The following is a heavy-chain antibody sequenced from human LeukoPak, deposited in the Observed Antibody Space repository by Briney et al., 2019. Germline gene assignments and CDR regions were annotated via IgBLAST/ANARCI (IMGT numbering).Heavy chain of an antibody. Sequence: SETLSLTCTVSGGSISSYYWSWIRQPAGKGLEWIGRIYTSGSTNYNPSLKSRVTMSVDTSKNHFSLTLISVTAADTAVYYCARDQVDYDTPDHFDYWGKGTLVTVSS. V-gene: IGHV4-4*07. CDR2: IYTSGST. CDR3: ARDQVDYDTPDHFDY. CDR1: GGSISSYY. J-gene: IGHJ4*02. D-gene: IGHD3-22*01.